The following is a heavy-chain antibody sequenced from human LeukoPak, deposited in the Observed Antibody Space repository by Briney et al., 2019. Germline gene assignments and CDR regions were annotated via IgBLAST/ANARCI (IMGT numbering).Heavy chain of an antibody. CDR3: ARDRSDYYDSSGYENWFDP. CDR2: IGAYNGNT. CDR1: GYTFTSYG. D-gene: IGHD3-22*01. V-gene: IGHV1-18*01. J-gene: IGHJ5*02. Sequence: ASVKVSCKASGYTFTSYGISWVRQAPGQGLEWMGWIGAYNGNTNYAQKLQGRVTMTTDTSTSTAYMELRSLRSDDTAVYYCARDRSDYYDSSGYENWFDPWGQGTLVTVSS.